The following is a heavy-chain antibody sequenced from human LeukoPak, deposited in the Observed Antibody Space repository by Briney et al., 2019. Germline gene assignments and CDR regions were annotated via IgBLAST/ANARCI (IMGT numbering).Heavy chain of an antibody. CDR2: IIPIFGTA. CDR3: AREAYCGGDCYSGFDY. CDR1: GGTFSSYA. V-gene: IGHV1-69*13. D-gene: IGHD2-21*02. J-gene: IGHJ4*02. Sequence: ASVKVSCKASGGTFSSYAISWVRQAPGQGLEWMGGIIPIFGTANYAQKFQGRVTITADESTSTAYMELSSLRSEDTAVYYCAREAYCGGDCYSGFDYWGQGTLVTVSS.